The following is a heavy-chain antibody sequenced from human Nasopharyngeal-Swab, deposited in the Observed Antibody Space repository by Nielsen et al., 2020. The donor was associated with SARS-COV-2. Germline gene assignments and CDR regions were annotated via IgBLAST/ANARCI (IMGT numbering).Heavy chain of an antibody. Sequence: GGSLRLSCAASGFPFSSYWLSWVRQAPGKGLEWVANIKQDGSEKYSVDSVKGRFTIPRDNAKNSLYLQMNSLRAEDTAVYYCARDPGSGWSMDVWGQGTTVTVSS. D-gene: IGHD6-19*01. J-gene: IGHJ6*02. CDR3: ARDPGSGWSMDV. CDR2: IKQDGSEK. V-gene: IGHV3-7*01. CDR1: GFPFSSYW.